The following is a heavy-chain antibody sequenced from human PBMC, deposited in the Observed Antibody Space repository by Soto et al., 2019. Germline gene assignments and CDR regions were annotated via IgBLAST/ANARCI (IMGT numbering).Heavy chain of an antibody. CDR1: GYTFTSHG. CDR3: ARAPRRNYDFWSGPSA. J-gene: IGHJ5*01. Sequence: ASVKVSCKASGYTFTSHGISWVRQAPGQGLEWMGWISAYNGNTNYAQKLQGRVTMTTDTSTSTAYMELRSLRSDDTAVYYCARAPRRNYDFWSGPSAWGHGTLVPVCS. CDR2: ISAYNGNT. V-gene: IGHV1-18*01. D-gene: IGHD3-3*01.